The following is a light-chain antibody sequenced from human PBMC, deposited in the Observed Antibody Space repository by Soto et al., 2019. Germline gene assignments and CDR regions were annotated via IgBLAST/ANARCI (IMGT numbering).Light chain of an antibody. CDR3: QHYGTTPWT. CDR1: QSVCSRC. J-gene: IGKJ1*01. V-gene: IGKV3-20*01. CDR2: GAS. Sequence: ETVLTQSPGTLSLSPGERVTLSCRTSQSVCSRCFAWYQQKPGQSPRLLICGASTRATGIPDRFSGSGSGTDFTLTISRLEPEDFAVYYCQHYGTTPWTFGQGTKVAIK.